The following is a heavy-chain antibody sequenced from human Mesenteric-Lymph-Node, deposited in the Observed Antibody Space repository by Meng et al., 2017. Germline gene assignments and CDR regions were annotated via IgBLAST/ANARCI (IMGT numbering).Heavy chain of an antibody. CDR1: GFTFSTYA. CDR3: ARDRRSLVGALRYYGMDV. D-gene: IGHD1-26*01. Sequence: GESLKISCAASGFTFSTYAMHWVRQAPGKGLEWMAVISYDGNNKYYADSVKGRFTISRDNSENTLYLQMNSLKTEDTAVYYCARDRRSLVGALRYYGMDVWGQGTTVTVSS. J-gene: IGHJ6*02. V-gene: IGHV3-30*04. CDR2: ISYDGNNK.